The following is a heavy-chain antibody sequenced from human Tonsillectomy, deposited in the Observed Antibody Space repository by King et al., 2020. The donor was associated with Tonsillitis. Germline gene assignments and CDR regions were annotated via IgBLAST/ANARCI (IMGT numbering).Heavy chain of an antibody. D-gene: IGHD5-12*01. J-gene: IGHJ4*02. CDR3: ARGGGSGYDTFDY. V-gene: IGHV3-74*01. CDR1: GFTFSSYW. CDR2: INSDGSST. Sequence: VQLVESGGGLVQPGGSLRLSCAASGFTFSSYWMHWVRQAPGKGLVWVSRINSDGSSTSYADSVKGRFTISRDNAKNTLYLQVNSLRAEDTAVYYCARGGGSGYDTFDYWGQGTLVTVSS.